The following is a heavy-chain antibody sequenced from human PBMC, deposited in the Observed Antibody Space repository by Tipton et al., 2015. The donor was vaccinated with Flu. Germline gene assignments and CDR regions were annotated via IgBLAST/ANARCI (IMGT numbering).Heavy chain of an antibody. V-gene: IGHV4-59*12. CDR1: GGSISSYY. CDR3: AREARWFGELSNWFDP. Sequence: TLSLTCTVSGGSISSYYWSWIRQPPGKGLEWIGYIYYSGSTNYNPSLKSRVTISVDTSKNQFSLKLSSVTAADTAVYYCAREARWFGELSNWFDPWGQGTLVTVSS. CDR2: IYYSGST. D-gene: IGHD3-10*01. J-gene: IGHJ5*02.